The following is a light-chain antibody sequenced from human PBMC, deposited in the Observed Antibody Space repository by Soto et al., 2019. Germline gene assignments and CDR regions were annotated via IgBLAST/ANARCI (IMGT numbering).Light chain of an antibody. Sequence: EIVLTQSPATLSLSPGERATLSCGASQSVSSSYLAWYQQKPGLAPRLLNNDASSTATVTPDRFSGSGSGTDITLTISRQEPEDLAVYYCQQYGSSLYTFGQGTKLEIK. CDR2: DAS. CDR1: QSVSSSY. V-gene: IGKV3D-20*01. CDR3: QQYGSSLYT. J-gene: IGKJ2*01.